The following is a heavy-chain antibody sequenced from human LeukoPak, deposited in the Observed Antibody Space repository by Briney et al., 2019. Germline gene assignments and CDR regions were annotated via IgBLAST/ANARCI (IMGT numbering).Heavy chain of an antibody. J-gene: IGHJ4*02. CDR2: IKSKTDGGTT. V-gene: IGHV3-15*01. Sequence: KSGGSLRLSCAASGFTFSNAWMSWVRQAPGKGLEWVGRIKSKTDGGTTDYAAPVKGRFTISRDDSKNTLYLQMNSLKTEDTAVYYCTTEIEDSGGAVKYWGQGTLVTVSS. CDR1: GFTFSNAW. CDR3: TTEIEDSGGAVKY. D-gene: IGHD1-26*01.